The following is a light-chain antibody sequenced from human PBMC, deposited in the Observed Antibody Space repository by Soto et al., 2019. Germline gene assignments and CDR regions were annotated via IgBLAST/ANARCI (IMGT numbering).Light chain of an antibody. CDR2: AAS. J-gene: IGKJ2*01. V-gene: IGKV1-39*01. CDR1: QSISSY. CDR3: QQSYSTPYT. Sequence: DIQMTQSPSSLSASVGDRVIITCRASQSISSYLNWYQQKPGKAPKLLIYAASSLQSGVPSRFSGSGSGTDSTLTISNLQPEDFATYYCQQSYSTPYTFGQGTKREIK.